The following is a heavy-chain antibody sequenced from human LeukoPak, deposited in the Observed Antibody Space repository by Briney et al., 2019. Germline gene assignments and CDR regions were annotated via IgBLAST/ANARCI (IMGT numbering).Heavy chain of an antibody. D-gene: IGHD3-10*01. Sequence: GGSLRLSCAASGFTFSGYSMNWVRQAPGKGLEWVSSISSTSAYIYYTDSMKGRFTISRDNAKNSLYLQMNSLRAEDTAVYYCARTYDYGSGNAFDMWGQGTMVTVSS. CDR2: ISSTSAYI. V-gene: IGHV3-21*01. J-gene: IGHJ3*02. CDR3: ARTYDYGSGNAFDM. CDR1: GFTFSGYS.